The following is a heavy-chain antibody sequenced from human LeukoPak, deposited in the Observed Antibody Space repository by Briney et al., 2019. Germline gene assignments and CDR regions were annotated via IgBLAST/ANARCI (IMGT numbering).Heavy chain of an antibody. CDR3: ARHASPYSSNYHFDY. V-gene: IGHV5-51*01. CDR1: GYSFLSHW. CDR2: IYPGDSDT. D-gene: IGHD6-13*01. Sequence: GESLKISCKGSGYSFLSHWIGWVRQMPGKGLEWMGIIYPGDSDTRYNPSFQGQVTISADESISTAYLQWSSLKASDTAMYYCARHASPYSSNYHFDYWGQGALVTVSS. J-gene: IGHJ4*02.